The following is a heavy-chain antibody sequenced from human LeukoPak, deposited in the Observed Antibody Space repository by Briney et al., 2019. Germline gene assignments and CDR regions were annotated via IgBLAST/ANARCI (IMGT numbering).Heavy chain of an antibody. J-gene: IGHJ5*02. V-gene: IGHV3-30*02. CDR1: GFTFSSYG. CDR2: IWYDGSNK. D-gene: IGHD3-22*01. CDR3: TKDAPGYGYYSA. Sequence: GGSLRLSCTASGFTFSSYGMHWVRQAPGKGLEWVAVIWYDGSNKYYADSVKGRFTISRDNSKNTLYLQMDSLRAQDTAVYYCTKDAPGYGYYSAWGQGTLVTVSS.